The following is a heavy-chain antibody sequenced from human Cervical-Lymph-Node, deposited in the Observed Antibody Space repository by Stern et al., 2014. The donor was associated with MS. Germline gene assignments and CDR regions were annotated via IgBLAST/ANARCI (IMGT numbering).Heavy chain of an antibody. V-gene: IGHV1-69*01. CDR1: GDTFSNLD. D-gene: IGHD6-13*01. Sequence: VQLVESGAEVKKPGSSVKVSCKASGDTFSNLDISWVRQAPGHGPEWLGGNTHLYGTANYAQVSQGRVTFTADESTSTIYMELSSLTSDDTAVYYCARHQGGIAAYWGQGTPVTVSS. CDR2: NTHLYGTA. J-gene: IGHJ4*02. CDR3: ARHQGGIAAY.